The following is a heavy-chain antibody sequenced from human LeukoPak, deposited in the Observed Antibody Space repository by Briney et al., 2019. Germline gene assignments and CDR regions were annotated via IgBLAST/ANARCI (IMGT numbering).Heavy chain of an antibody. CDR3: ARDLSGSFDY. J-gene: IGHJ4*02. CDR1: GFTFNNYG. CDR2: ISDDGNTE. D-gene: IGHD2-15*01. Sequence: PGRSLRLSCVASGFTFNNYGMHWVRQAPGKGLEWVAVISDDGNTEYYADSVKGRFTISRDKSKNALYLQMNSLRVEDTAVYYCARDLSGSFDYWGQGTLVTVSS. V-gene: IGHV3-30*03.